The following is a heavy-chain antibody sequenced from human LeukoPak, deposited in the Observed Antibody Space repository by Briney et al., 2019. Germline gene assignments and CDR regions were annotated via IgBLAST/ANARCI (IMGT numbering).Heavy chain of an antibody. D-gene: IGHD2-2*01. CDR2: ISYDGSNK. Sequence: PGRSLRLSCAASGFTFSSYAMHWVRQAPGKGLEWVAVISYDGSNKYYADSVKGRFTISRDNSKNTLYLQMNRLRAEDTAVYYCARGEWGYCSSTSCPVPDAFDIWGQGTMVTVSS. CDR3: ARGEWGYCSSTSCPVPDAFDI. J-gene: IGHJ3*02. CDR1: GFTFSSYA. V-gene: IGHV3-30-3*01.